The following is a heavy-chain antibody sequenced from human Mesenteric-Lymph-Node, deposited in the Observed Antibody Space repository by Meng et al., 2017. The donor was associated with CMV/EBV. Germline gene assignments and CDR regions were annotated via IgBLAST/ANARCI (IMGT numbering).Heavy chain of an antibody. J-gene: IGHJ4*02. Sequence: SETLSHTCTVSGGSISSSSYYWGWIRQPPGKGLEWIGSIYYSGSTYYNPSLKSRVTISVDTSKNQFSLKLSSVTAADTAVYYCATRFTPGVTIFGVVVGPFDYWGQGTLVTVSS. CDR3: ATRFTPGVTIFGVVVGPFDY. D-gene: IGHD3-3*01. V-gene: IGHV4-39*07. CDR2: IYYSGST. CDR1: GGSISSSSYY.